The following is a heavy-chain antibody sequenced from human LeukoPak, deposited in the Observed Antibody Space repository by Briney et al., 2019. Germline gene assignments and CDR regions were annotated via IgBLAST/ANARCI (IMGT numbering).Heavy chain of an antibody. Sequence: GASVTVSCTASGYTFTSYNINWVRQAPRQGLEWMGWMNPNSGNTGYAQKFQGRVTMTRNTSISTAYMELSSLRSEDTAVYYCARQYSSSWDYWGRGTLVTVSS. CDR2: MNPNSGNT. CDR3: ARQYSSSWDY. D-gene: IGHD6-13*01. CDR1: GYTFTSYN. V-gene: IGHV1-8*01. J-gene: IGHJ4*02.